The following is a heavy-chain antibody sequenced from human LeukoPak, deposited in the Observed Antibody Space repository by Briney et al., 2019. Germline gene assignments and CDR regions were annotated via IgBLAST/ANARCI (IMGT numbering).Heavy chain of an antibody. J-gene: IGHJ3*02. CDR1: GGTFSSYA. D-gene: IGHD6-6*01. Sequence: GSSVKVSCKASGGTFSSYAISWVRQAPGQGLEWMGWISAYNGNTNYAQKLQGRVTMTTDTSTSTAYMELRSLRSDDTAVYYCACRSSDAFDIWGQGTMVTVSS. V-gene: IGHV1-18*01. CDR3: ACRSSDAFDI. CDR2: ISAYNGNT.